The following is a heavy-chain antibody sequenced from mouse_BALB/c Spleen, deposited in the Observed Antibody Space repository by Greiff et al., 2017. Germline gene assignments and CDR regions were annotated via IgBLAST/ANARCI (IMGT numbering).Heavy chain of an antibody. CDR2: IYPGDGDT. V-gene: IGHV1-80*01. D-gene: IGHD2-4*01. Sequence: QVQLKESGAELVRPGSSVKISCKASGYAFSSYWMNWVKQRPGQGLEWIGQIYPGDGDTNYNGKFKGKATLTADKSSSTAYMQLSSLTSEDSAVYFCARSAYDYDGFAYWGQGTLVTVSA. CDR1: GYAFSSYW. J-gene: IGHJ3*01. CDR3: ARSAYDYDGFAY.